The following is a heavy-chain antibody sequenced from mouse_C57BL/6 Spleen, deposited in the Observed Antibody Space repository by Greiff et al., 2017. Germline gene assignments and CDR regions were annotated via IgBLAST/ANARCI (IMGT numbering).Heavy chain of an antibody. CDR2: IYPGSGST. Sequence: QVQLQQSGAELVKPGASVKMSCKASGYTFTSYWITWVKQRPGQGLEWIGDIYPGSGSTNYNEKFKSKATLTVDTSASTAYMQLSSLTSEDSAVYYCSRAGSYAMDYWGQGTSVTVSS. V-gene: IGHV1-55*01. CDR3: SRAGSYAMDY. CDR1: GYTFTSYW. J-gene: IGHJ4*01.